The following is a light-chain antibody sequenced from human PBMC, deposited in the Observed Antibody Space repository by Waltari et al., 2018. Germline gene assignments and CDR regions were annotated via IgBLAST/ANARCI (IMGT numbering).Light chain of an antibody. CDR2: DVI. J-gene: IGLJ1*01. CDR1: SNNIGFYAI. V-gene: IGLV2-23*02. Sequence: QSALTQPASVSGSPGQSITISCTGSSNNIGFYAIVSWYQQHPGKAPKLIIFDVIKRPSGVSDRFSGSKSGNTASLTISGLQTEDDADYYCCSYSGSGSFPYVFGPGTRVAVL. CDR3: CSYSGSGSFPYV.